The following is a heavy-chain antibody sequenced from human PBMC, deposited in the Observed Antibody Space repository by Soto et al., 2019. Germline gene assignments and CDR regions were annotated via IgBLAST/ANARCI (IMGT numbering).Heavy chain of an antibody. CDR3: ARVPGP. CDR1: GGSIRGSSYY. J-gene: IGHJ5*02. CDR2: IFYSGST. Sequence: LETPCLTCTVAGGSIRGSSYYWGWIRQPPGKGLEWIGSIFYSGSTYYNPSLKSRVTISVDTSKNQFSLKLTSVTAADTAVYYCARVPGPWGQGTLVTVSS. D-gene: IGHD2-2*01. V-gene: IGHV4-39*01.